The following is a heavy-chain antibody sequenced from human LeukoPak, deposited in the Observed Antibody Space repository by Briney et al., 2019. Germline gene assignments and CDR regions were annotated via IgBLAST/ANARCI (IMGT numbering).Heavy chain of an antibody. J-gene: IGHJ5*02. Sequence: GGSLRLSCAASGFTFSSYGMHWVRQAPGKGLEWVAVIWYDGSNKYYADSVEGRFTISRDIFNNIWYLQMNSLRAEDTAVYYCAKGCQCPSGLSSWFDPRGQGTLVAVSS. CDR1: GFTFSSYG. D-gene: IGHD1-14*01. V-gene: IGHV3-33*06. CDR2: IWYDGSNK. CDR3: AKGCQCPSGLSSWFDP.